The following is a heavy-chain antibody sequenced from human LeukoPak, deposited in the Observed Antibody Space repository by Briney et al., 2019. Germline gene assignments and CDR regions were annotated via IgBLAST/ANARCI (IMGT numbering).Heavy chain of an antibody. V-gene: IGHV1-18*01. CDR1: GYNFVRSA. J-gene: IGHJ3*02. CDR3: ARGDDAFDI. CDR2: ISTDNGNT. Sequence: ASVKVSCKASGYNFVRSAISWIRQAPGQGLEWMGWISTDNGNTNSVQELQGRVTLTTDTSTTTAYMELRSLRSDDTAVYYCARGDDAFDIWGQGTMVTVSS.